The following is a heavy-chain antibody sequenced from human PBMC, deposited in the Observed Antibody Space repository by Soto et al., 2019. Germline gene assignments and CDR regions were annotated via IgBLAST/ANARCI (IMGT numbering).Heavy chain of an antibody. J-gene: IGHJ5*02. CDR1: GFSLSNARMG. D-gene: IGHD6-19*01. CDR2: IFSNDEK. V-gene: IGHV2-26*01. Sequence: SGPTLVNPTETLTLTCTVSGFSLSNARMGVSWIRQPPGKALEWLAHIFSNDEKSYSTSLKSRLTISKDTSKSQVVLTMTNMEPVDTATYYCARILYSSGWDNWFDPWGQGTLVTVSS. CDR3: ARILYSSGWDNWFDP.